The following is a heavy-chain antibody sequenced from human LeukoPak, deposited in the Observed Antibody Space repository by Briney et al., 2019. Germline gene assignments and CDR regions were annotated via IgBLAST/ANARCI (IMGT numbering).Heavy chain of an antibody. D-gene: IGHD3-22*01. J-gene: IGHJ4*02. CDR3: ARGTYYYDSSGYSSFDY. CDR2: IIPIFGTA. CDR1: GGTFSSYA. Sequence: ASVKVSCKASGGTFSSYAISWVRQAPGQGLEWMGGIIPIFGTANYAQKFQGRVTITADESTSTAYMELSSLRSEDTAVYYCARGTYYYDSSGYSSFDYWGQGTLVTVSS. V-gene: IGHV1-69*01.